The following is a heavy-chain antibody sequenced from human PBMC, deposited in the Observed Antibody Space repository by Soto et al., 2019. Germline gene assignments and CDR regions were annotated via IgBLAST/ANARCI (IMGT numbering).Heavy chain of an antibody. V-gene: IGHV1-69*06. J-gene: IGHJ4*01. CDR3: ATIRVRGGPLRFED. D-gene: IGHD5-12*01. CDR1: GGLFSVFS. CDR2: GLPITVST. Sequence: QVQLVQSGAEVKKPGSSVKVSCKTSGGLFSVFSFNWVRQAPGQGLEWMGGGLPITVSTDYAQKFQGRLTITADRSTSTIYMELSRLTSDDTANYYCATIRVRGGPLRFEDGGQGTLISVSS.